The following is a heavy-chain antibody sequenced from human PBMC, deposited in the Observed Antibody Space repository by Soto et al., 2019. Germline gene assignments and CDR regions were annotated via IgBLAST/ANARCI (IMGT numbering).Heavy chain of an antibody. D-gene: IGHD2-2*01. Sequence: SGTLSLTCAVYGGSFSGYYWSWIRQPPGKGLEWIGEINHSGSTNYNPSLKSRVTISVDTSKNQFSLKLSSETAADTAVYYCARGQPQGMDVWGQGTTVTVSS. J-gene: IGHJ6*02. V-gene: IGHV4-34*01. CDR2: INHSGST. CDR3: ARGQPQGMDV. CDR1: GGSFSGYY.